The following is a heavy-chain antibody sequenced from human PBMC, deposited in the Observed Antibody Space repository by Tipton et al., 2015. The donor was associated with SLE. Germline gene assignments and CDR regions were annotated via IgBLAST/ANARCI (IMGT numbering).Heavy chain of an antibody. CDR3: ARRFRDSYYFDY. V-gene: IGHV4-59*08. CDR2: ISYSGRS. J-gene: IGHJ4*02. CDR1: GVSISDHS. Sequence: TLSLTCTVSGVSISDHSWGWIRQPPGKGLEWIGYISYSGRSNYNPSLKSQVTISLDTSKNQVSLKVSSVTAADTAVYYCARRFRDSYYFDYCGQGTLVAVSS.